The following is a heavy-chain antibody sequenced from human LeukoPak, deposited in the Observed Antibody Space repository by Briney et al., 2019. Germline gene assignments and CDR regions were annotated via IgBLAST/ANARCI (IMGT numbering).Heavy chain of an antibody. CDR2: ISYDGSNK. CDR1: GFTFSSYA. Sequence: GGSLRLSCAASGFTFSSYAMHWVRQAPGKGLEWVAVISYDGSNKYYADSVKGRFTISRDNSKNTLYLQMNSLRAEDTAVYYCARDKAGWGDHKVSDYWGQGTLVTVSS. J-gene: IGHJ4*02. CDR3: ARDKAGWGDHKVSDY. V-gene: IGHV3-30-3*01. D-gene: IGHD6-19*01.